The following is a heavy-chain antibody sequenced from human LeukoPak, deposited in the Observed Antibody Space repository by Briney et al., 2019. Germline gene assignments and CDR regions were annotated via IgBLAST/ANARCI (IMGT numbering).Heavy chain of an antibody. D-gene: IGHD2-15*01. V-gene: IGHV3-33*01. CDR1: GFTFSSYG. CDR3: ARDYYCSGGSCLYFDY. CDR2: MYYDGISK. Sequence: GGSLRLSCAASGFTFSSYGMHWVRQAPGKGLEWGAVMYYDGISKYYADSVKGRFTISRDNSKNTLYLQMNSLRVEDTAVYYCARDYYCSGGSCLYFDYWGQGTLVTVSS. J-gene: IGHJ4*02.